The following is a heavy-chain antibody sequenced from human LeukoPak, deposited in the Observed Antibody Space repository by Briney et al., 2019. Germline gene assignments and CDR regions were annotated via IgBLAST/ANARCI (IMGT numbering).Heavy chain of an antibody. CDR2: ISGSGGST. Sequence: GGSLRLSCAASGFTFSSYAMSWVRQAPGKGLGWVSAISGSGGSTYYADSVKGRFTISRDNSKNTLYLQMNSLRAEDTAVYYCARVPTYYYDNSGYYYSDYWGQGTLVTVSS. D-gene: IGHD3-22*01. CDR3: ARVPTYYYDNSGYYYSDY. CDR1: GFTFSSYA. V-gene: IGHV3-23*01. J-gene: IGHJ4*02.